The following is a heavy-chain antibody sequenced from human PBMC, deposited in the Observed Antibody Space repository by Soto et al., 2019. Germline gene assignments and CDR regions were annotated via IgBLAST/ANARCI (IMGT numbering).Heavy chain of an antibody. V-gene: IGHV4-34*01. J-gene: IGHJ6*02. Sequence: SETLSLTCAVYGGSFSGYYWSWIRQPPGKGLEWIGEINHSGSTNYNPSLKSRVTISVDTSKNQFSLKLSSVTAADTAVYYCARGSLRRRYCSGGSCYSGYGMDVWGQGTTVTVSS. CDR3: ARGSLRRRYCSGGSCYSGYGMDV. CDR2: INHSGST. CDR1: GGSFSGYY. D-gene: IGHD2-15*01.